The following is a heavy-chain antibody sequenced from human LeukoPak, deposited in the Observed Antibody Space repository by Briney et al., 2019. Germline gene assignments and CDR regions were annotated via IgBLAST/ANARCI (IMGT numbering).Heavy chain of an antibody. CDR1: GFTFSSHA. V-gene: IGHV3-23*01. CDR2: IGGSGGRT. CDR3: ARGRIAVALYYGMDV. D-gene: IGHD6-19*01. J-gene: IGHJ6*02. Sequence: GGSLRLSCAATGFTFSSHAMNWVRQAPGKGLEWVSSIGGSGGRTYYADSVTGRFTISRDNSKNTVYLQMNSLRAADTAVYYCARGRIAVALYYGMDVWGHGTTVTVFS.